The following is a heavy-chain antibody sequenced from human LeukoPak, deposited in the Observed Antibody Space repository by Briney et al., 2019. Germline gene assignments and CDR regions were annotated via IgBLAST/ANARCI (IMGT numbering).Heavy chain of an antibody. V-gene: IGHV5-51*01. CDR2: IYPGPGAGPGGSNP. J-gene: IGHJ4*02. Sequence: GESLKISCKTSGYTFTNYWIGWVRQMPGKGLEWMGIIYPGPGAGPGGSNPIYSPSFQGQVTISADNSITTAYLQWSSLKASDTAMYYCARQSAVTTHFDYWGQGTLVTVSS. CDR1: GYTFTNYW. D-gene: IGHD4-17*01. CDR3: ARQSAVTTHFDY.